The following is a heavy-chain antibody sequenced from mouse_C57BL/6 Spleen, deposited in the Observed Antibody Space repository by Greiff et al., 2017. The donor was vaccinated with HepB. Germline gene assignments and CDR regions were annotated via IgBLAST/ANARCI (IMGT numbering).Heavy chain of an antibody. CDR2: IYPGSGST. CDR3: ARWGYYGSSPFAY. V-gene: IGHV1-55*01. D-gene: IGHD1-1*01. J-gene: IGHJ3*01. Sequence: VKQRPGQGLEWIGDIYPGSGSTNYNEKFKSKATLTVDTSSSTAYMQLSSLTSEDSAVYYCARWGYYGSSPFAYWGQGTLVTVSA.